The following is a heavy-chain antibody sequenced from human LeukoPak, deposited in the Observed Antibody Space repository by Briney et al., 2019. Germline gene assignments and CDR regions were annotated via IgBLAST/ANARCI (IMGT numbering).Heavy chain of an antibody. V-gene: IGHV3-53*01. CDR3: ASYIVATTTYFDY. J-gene: IGHJ4*02. CDR2: IYSGGST. D-gene: IGHD5-12*01. Sequence: GGSLRLSCAASGFTFSSYWMNWVRQAPGKGLEWVSVIYSGGSTYYADSVKGRFTISRDNSKNTLYLQMNSLRAEDTAVYYCASYIVATTTYFDYWGQGTLVTVSS. CDR1: GFTFSSYW.